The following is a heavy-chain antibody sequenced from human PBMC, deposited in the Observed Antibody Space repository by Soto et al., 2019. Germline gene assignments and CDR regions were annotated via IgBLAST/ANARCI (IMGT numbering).Heavy chain of an antibody. J-gene: IGHJ4*02. V-gene: IGHV4-39*07. Sequence: SETLSLTCTVSGGSISSSSYYWGWIRQPPGKGLEWIGSIYYSGSTYYNPSLKSRVTISVDTSKNQFSLKLSSVTAADTAVYYCARDRQPYFDYWGQGTLVTVSS. CDR1: GGSISSSSYY. CDR2: IYYSGST. CDR3: ARDRQPYFDY.